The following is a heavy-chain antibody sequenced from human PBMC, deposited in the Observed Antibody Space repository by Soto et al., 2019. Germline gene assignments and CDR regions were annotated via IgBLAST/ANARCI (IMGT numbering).Heavy chain of an antibody. D-gene: IGHD3-16*01. Sequence: GTSVKVSCEASGYSFTSYGISWVRQAPGQGLEWMGWISAYNGNTNYAQKLQGRVTMTTDTSTSTAYMELRSLRSDDTAVYYCARVRFATYWFDPWGQGTLVTVSS. CDR3: ARVRFATYWFDP. V-gene: IGHV1-18*01. CDR1: GYSFTSYG. CDR2: ISAYNGNT. J-gene: IGHJ5*02.